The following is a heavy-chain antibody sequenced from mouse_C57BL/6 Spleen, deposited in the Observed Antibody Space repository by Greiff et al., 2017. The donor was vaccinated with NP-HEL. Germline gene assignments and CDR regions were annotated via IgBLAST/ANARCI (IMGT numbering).Heavy chain of an antibody. CDR2: INPGSGGT. V-gene: IGHV1-54*01. Sequence: VQLQESGAELVRPGTSVKVSCKASGYAFTNYLIAWVKQRPGQGLEWIGMINPGSGGTNYTENFKGKATLTADKSSSTAYMQLSSLTSEDSAVDFCAFTYDYDGWCAYWGQGTLVTVSA. CDR3: AFTYDYDGWCAY. D-gene: IGHD2-4*01. CDR1: GYAFTNYL. J-gene: IGHJ3*01.